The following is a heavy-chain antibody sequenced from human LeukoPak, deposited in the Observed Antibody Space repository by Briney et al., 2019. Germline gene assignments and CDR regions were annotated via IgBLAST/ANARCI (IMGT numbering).Heavy chain of an antibody. V-gene: IGHV5-51*01. CDR2: IYPGDSDT. CDR1: GYTFTTYW. CDR3: ARVEGRSIAVAATRYFDY. D-gene: IGHD6-19*01. J-gene: IGHJ4*02. Sequence: GESLKISCKGSGYTFTTYWINWVRQMPGKGLEWMGIIYPGDSDTRYSPSFQGQVTISADKSISTAYLQWSSLKASDTAMYYCARVEGRSIAVAATRYFDYWGQGTLVTVSS.